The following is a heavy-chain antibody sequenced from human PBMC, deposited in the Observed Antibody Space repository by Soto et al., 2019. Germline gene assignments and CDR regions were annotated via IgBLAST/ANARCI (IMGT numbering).Heavy chain of an antibody. CDR1: DDSINRDKYY. J-gene: IGHJ4*02. D-gene: IGHD2-21*01. Sequence: QLQLQESGPGLVKPSETLSLTCSVSDDSINRDKYYWGWIRQPPGTGLEWIGSSYYRGNAYYNPTIHPPVTISLDKCWGQFSLKLNSVSASASAVHFCARLVSLATIAYYFDSWGPGALVTVSS. V-gene: IGHV4-39*01. CDR2: SYYRGNA. CDR3: ARLVSLATIAYYFDS.